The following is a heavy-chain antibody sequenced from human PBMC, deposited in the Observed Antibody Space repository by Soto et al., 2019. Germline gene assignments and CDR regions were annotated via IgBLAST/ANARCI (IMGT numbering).Heavy chain of an antibody. CDR2: IYYSGST. CDR3: ARSVLMVYAQTSFDY. CDR1: GGSISSGGYY. V-gene: IGHV4-31*03. J-gene: IGHJ4*02. Sequence: QVQLQESGPGLVKPSQTLSLTSTVSGGSISSGGYYWSWIRQHPGKGMEWIGYIYYSGSTYYNPSLKSRVTISVDTSKNQFSLKLSSVTAADTAVYYCARSVLMVYAQTSFDYWGQGTLVTVSS. D-gene: IGHD2-8*01.